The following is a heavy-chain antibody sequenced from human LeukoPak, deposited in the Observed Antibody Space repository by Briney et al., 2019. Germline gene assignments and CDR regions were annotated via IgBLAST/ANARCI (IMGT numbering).Heavy chain of an antibody. CDR2: ISPSGDIT. J-gene: IGHJ4*02. CDR3: AKDDYYDTSGYRD. Sequence: TGGSLRLSCAASGFIFSSHGMNWVRQAPGKGLEWVSGISPSGDITYYADSVKGRFTISRDNSKNTLYLQMNSLRAEDTAVYYCAKDDYYDTSGYRDWGQGTLVTVSS. D-gene: IGHD3-22*01. CDR1: GFIFSSHG. V-gene: IGHV3-23*01.